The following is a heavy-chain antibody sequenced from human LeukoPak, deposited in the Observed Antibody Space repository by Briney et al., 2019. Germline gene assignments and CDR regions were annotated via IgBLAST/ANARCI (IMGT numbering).Heavy chain of an antibody. Sequence: GASVTVSCKASGYTFTSYDINWVRQATGQGLEWMGWMNPNSGNTGYAQKFQGRVTMTRNTSISTAYMELSSLRSEDTAVYYCARLTRPDGYCSSTSCYKDDYWGQGTLVTVSS. D-gene: IGHD2-2*02. CDR3: ARLTRPDGYCSSTSCYKDDY. J-gene: IGHJ4*02. CDR2: MNPNSGNT. CDR1: GYTFTSYD. V-gene: IGHV1-8*01.